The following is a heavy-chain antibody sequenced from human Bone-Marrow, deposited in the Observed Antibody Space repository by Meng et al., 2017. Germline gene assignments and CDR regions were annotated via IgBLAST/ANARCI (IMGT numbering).Heavy chain of an antibody. Sequence: SETLSLTCTVSGGSISSYYWSWIRQPPGKGLEWIGYIYYSGSTNYNHSLKSRVTISVDTSKNQFSLKLSSVTAADTAVYYCARVNYYYDSSGYYPVEYFQHWGQGTLVTVSS. V-gene: IGHV4-59*01. CDR2: IYYSGST. CDR1: GGSISSYY. D-gene: IGHD3-22*01. J-gene: IGHJ1*01. CDR3: ARVNYYYDSSGYYPVEYFQH.